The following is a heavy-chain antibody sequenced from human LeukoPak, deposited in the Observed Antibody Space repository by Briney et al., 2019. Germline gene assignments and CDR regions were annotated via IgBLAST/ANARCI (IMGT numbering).Heavy chain of an antibody. V-gene: IGHV4-61*02. D-gene: IGHD4-17*01. J-gene: IGHJ2*01. CDR1: GGSIGSSSYY. CDR3: ASSVTTSDWYFDL. Sequence: SQTLSLTCTVSGGSIGSSSYYWSWIRQPAGKGLEWIGRIYGSGSTNYNPSLKSRITISVDTSKNQSSLKLSSVTAADTAVYYCASSVTTSDWYFDLWGRGTLVTVSS. CDR2: IYGSGST.